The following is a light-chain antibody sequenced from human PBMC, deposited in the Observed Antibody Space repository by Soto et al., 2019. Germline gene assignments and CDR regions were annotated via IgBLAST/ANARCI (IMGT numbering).Light chain of an antibody. CDR2: GAS. J-gene: IGKJ2*01. V-gene: IGKV3-20*01. CDR3: QQYGSSPYT. Sequence: EIVLTQSPGTLSLSQGERATLSCRASQSVSSSYLAWYQQKPGQAPRLLIYGASSRATGIPDRFSGSGSGTDFTLTISRLEPEDCAVYYCQQYGSSPYTFGQGTKLEIK. CDR1: QSVSSSY.